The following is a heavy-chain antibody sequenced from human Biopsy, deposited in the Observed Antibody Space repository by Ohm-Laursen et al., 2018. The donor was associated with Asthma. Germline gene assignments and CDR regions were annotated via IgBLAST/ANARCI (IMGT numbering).Heavy chain of an antibody. CDR3: ARAAITGIRGWFDP. CDR1: GGSMSSSSYS. CDR2: IDQSGYT. J-gene: IGHJ5*02. Sequence: GTLSLTCTVSGGSMSSSSYSWNWIRQPPGKGLEWIGEIDQSGYTNYNPSLKSRVTISADTSKNQFHLNLSSVTAADTAVYFCARAAITGIRGWFDPWGQGTQVTVSS. D-gene: IGHD1-20*01. V-gene: IGHV4-39*06.